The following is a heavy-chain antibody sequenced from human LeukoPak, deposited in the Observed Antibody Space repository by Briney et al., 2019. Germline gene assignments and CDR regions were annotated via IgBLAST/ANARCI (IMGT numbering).Heavy chain of an antibody. CDR2: IYYSGST. J-gene: IGHJ4*02. V-gene: IGHV4-39*01. D-gene: IGHD3-22*01. CDR1: GGSISSSSYY. Sequence: SETLSLTCTVSGGSISSSSYYWGWIRQPPGKGLEWIGSIYYSGSTYYNPSLKSRVTISVDTSKNQFSLKLSSVTAADTAVYYCARRDSLFRFDYWGQGTMVTVSS. CDR3: ARRDSLFRFDY.